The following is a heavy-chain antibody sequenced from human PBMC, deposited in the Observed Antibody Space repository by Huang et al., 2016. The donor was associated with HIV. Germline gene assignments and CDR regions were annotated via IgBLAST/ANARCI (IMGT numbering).Heavy chain of an antibody. Sequence: QVQLVQSGAEVKKPGASVKVSCKVSGYTLTELSIHWVRQGPGKGLEWVGGFAPEHGETIYAQNFQGRVTMTEDTSTDTAYMELHSLRPEDTAVYYCAAGYDTYYDIWGQGTMVIASS. D-gene: IGHD2-21*01. CDR3: AAGYDTYYDI. CDR2: FAPEHGET. V-gene: IGHV1-24*01. J-gene: IGHJ3*02. CDR1: GYTLTELS.